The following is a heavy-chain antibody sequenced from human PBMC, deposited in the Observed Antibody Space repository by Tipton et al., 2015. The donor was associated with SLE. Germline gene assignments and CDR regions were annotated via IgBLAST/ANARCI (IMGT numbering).Heavy chain of an antibody. J-gene: IGHJ4*02. D-gene: IGHD3-22*01. CDR2: ISYDGSNK. V-gene: IGHV3-30*04. CDR3: ARERGGPYYYDSSGYCLDY. Sequence: RSLRLSCAASGFTFSSYAMHWVRQAPGKGLEWVAVISYDGSNKYYADSVKGRFTISRDNSKNTLYLQMNSLRAEDTAVYYCARERGGPYYYDSSGYCLDYWGQGTLVTVSS. CDR1: GFTFSSYA.